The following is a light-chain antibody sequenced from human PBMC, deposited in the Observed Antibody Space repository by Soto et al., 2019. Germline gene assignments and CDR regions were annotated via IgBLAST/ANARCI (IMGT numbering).Light chain of an antibody. CDR1: SSDIGSYNR. V-gene: IGLV2-18*02. J-gene: IGLJ1*01. Sequence: QSAPTQPASVSGSPGQSITISCTGTSSDIGSYNRVSWYQQPPGTAPKLIIYEVNNRPSGVPDRFSGSKSGNTASLTISGLQAEDEADYYCNSFTTSSTYVFGTGTKVTVL. CDR2: EVN. CDR3: NSFTTSSTYV.